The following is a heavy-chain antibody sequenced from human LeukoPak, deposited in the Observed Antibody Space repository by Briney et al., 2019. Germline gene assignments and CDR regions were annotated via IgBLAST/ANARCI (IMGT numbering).Heavy chain of an antibody. V-gene: IGHV1-2*06. CDR2: INPNSGGT. CDR1: GYTFTSYY. J-gene: IGHJ4*02. D-gene: IGHD3-10*01. Sequence: ASVKVSCKASGYTFTSYYMHWVRQAPGQGLEWMGRINPNSGGTNYAQKFQGRVTMTRDTSISTAYMELSRLRSDDTAVYYCARDRSGLLWFGELSSGIDYWGQGTLVTVSS. CDR3: ARDRSGLLWFGELSSGIDY.